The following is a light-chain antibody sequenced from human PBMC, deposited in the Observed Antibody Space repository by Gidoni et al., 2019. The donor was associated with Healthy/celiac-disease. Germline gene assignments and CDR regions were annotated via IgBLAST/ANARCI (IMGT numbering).Light chain of an antibody. CDR2: SNN. Sequence: QSVLTQPPSASGPPGQRGTTSCSVSRSNSGSHTVNWYQQLPGTAPKLLIYSNNQRHSGVPDRFSVSKAGTSASLAISGLQSEDEADYYGAAWDDILNGPVFGGGTKLTV. CDR3: AAWDDILNGPV. J-gene: IGLJ2*01. V-gene: IGLV1-44*01. CDR1: RSNSGSHT.